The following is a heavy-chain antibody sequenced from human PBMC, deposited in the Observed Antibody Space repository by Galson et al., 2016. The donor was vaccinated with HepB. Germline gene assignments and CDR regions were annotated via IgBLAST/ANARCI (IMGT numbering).Heavy chain of an antibody. Sequence: SLRLSCAASGFTFSSYTMNWVRQAPGKGLEWVSYISSNGATIYCADSVKGRFTLTRDNAKNSLYQQMNSLRDEDTAVYFCARVLFGSGSYWCLDVWGQGTTVTVSS. CDR1: GFTFSSYT. CDR2: ISSNGATI. D-gene: IGHD3-10*01. J-gene: IGHJ6*02. CDR3: ARVLFGSGSYWCLDV. V-gene: IGHV3-48*02.